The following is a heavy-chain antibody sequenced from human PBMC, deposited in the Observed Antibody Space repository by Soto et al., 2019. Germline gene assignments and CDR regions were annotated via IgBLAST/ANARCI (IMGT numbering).Heavy chain of an antibody. D-gene: IGHD6-19*01. V-gene: IGHV4-39*01. CDR2: IYYSGST. CDR3: ARVKAVAGITYYFDY. CDR1: GGSISSSSYY. Sequence: ASETLSLTCTVSGGSISSSSYYWGWIRQPPGKGLEWIGSIYYSGSTYYNPSLKSRVTISVDTSKNQFSLKLSSVTAADTAVYYCARVKAVAGITYYFDYWGQGTLVTVSS. J-gene: IGHJ4*02.